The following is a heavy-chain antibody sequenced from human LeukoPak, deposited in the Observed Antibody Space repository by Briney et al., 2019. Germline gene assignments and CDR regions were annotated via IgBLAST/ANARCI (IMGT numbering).Heavy chain of an antibody. J-gene: IGHJ5*02. CDR1: GFTFSSYG. CDR2: IWYDGSNK. CDR3: ARDPGVDYGDYALGWFDP. V-gene: IGHV3-33*01. D-gene: IGHD4-17*01. Sequence: GGSLRLSCAASGFTFSSYGMHWVRQAPGKGLEWVAVIWYDGSNKYYADSVKGRFTISRDNSKNTLYLQMNSLRAEDTAVYYCARDPGVDYGDYALGWFDPWGQGTLVTVSS.